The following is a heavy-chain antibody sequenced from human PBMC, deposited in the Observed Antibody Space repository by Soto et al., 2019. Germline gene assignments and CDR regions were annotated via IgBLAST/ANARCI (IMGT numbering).Heavy chain of an antibody. CDR3: AKDLTQLDYFDY. Sequence: GESLKISCAASGFTFSSYAMSWVRQAPGKGLEWVSAISGSGGSTYYADSVKGRFTISRDNSKNTLYLQMNSLRAEDTAVYYCAKDLTQLDYFDYWGQGTLVTVSS. V-gene: IGHV3-23*01. J-gene: IGHJ4*02. D-gene: IGHD6-6*01. CDR1: GFTFSSYA. CDR2: ISGSGGST.